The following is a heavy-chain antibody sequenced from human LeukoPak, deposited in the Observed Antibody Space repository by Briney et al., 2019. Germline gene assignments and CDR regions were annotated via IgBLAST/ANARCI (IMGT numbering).Heavy chain of an antibody. D-gene: IGHD6-19*01. CDR3: AKFIELIAVAAAFDY. Sequence: AGGSLRLSCAASGFTFSSYAMSWVRQAPGKGLEWVSAISGSGGSTYYADSVKGRFTISRDNSKNTLYLLMNSLRAEDTAVYYCAKFIELIAVAAAFDYWGQGTLVTVSS. CDR1: GFTFSSYA. J-gene: IGHJ4*02. CDR2: ISGSGGST. V-gene: IGHV3-23*01.